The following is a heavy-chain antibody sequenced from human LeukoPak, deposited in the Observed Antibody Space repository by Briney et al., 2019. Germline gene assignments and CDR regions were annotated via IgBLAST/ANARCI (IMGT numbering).Heavy chain of an antibody. D-gene: IGHD2-15*01. V-gene: IGHV1-18*01. J-gene: IGHJ3*02. CDR1: DYTFTSYG. CDR2: ISAYNGNT. CDR3: ARAEGYCSGGSCYSGAAFDI. Sequence: GASVKVSCKASDYTFTSYGIRWVRQAPGQGLEWMGWISAYNGNTNYAQKLQGRVTMTTDTSTSTAYMELRSLRSDDTAVYYCARAEGYCSGGSCYSGAAFDIWGQGTMVTVSS.